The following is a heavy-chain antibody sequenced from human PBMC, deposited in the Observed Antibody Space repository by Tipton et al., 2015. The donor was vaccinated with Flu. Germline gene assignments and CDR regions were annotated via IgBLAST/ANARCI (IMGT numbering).Heavy chain of an antibody. V-gene: IGHV3-21*01. CDR3: ARDLIVVVVAARGSSGMDV. Sequence: SLRLSCAASGFTFSSCSMNWVRQAPGRGLEWVSSISSSSSYIYYADSVKGRFTISRDNAKNSLYLQMNSLRAEDTAVYYCARDLIVVVVAARGSSGMDVWGQGTPVPVSS. CDR2: ISSSSSYI. D-gene: IGHD2-15*01. CDR1: GFTFSSCS. J-gene: IGHJ6*02.